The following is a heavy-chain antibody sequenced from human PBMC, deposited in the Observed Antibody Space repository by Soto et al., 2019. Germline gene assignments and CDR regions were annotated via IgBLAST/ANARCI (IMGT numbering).Heavy chain of an antibody. CDR1: GFTFSSYA. J-gene: IGHJ3*02. D-gene: IGHD2-15*01. CDR2: ISGSGGST. V-gene: IGHV3-23*01. CDR3: AKDLGYCSGGSCHGGFDI. Sequence: GGSLRLSCAASGFTFSSYAMSWVRQAPGKGLEWVSAISGSGGSTYYAGSVKGRFTISRDNSKNTLYLQMNSLRAEDTAVYYCAKDLGYCSGGSCHGGFDIWGQGTMVTVSS.